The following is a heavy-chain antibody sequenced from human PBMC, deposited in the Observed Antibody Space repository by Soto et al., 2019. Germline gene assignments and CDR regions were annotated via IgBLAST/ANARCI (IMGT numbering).Heavy chain of an antibody. J-gene: IGHJ6*03. Sequence: ASVKVSCKASGYTFTGYYMHWVRQAPGQGLEWMGWINPNSGGTNYAQKFQGWVTMTRDTSISTAYMELSRLRSDDTAVYYCARANMTTVTTGHYYYYMDVWGKGTTVTVSS. CDR3: ARANMTTVTTGHYYYYMDV. D-gene: IGHD4-17*01. V-gene: IGHV1-2*04. CDR2: INPNSGGT. CDR1: GYTFTGYY.